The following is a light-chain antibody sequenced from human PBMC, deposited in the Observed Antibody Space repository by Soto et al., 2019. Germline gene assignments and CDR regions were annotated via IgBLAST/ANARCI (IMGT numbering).Light chain of an antibody. CDR1: QSLRHITGETF. CDR2: EVS. Sequence: IVMTQSPLSLSAAPVQPASISCKSSQSLRHITGETFLFWYLQKPGQSPQLLIYEVSTRVSGVPDRFSGSGSGTDFTLEISRVETDDVGIYYCMQSTQLPPTFGQGTRLEI. J-gene: IGKJ5*01. V-gene: IGKV2D-29*02. CDR3: MQSTQLPPT.